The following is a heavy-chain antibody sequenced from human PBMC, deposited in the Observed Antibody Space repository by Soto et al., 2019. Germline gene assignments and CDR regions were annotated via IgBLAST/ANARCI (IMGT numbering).Heavy chain of an antibody. CDR2: IYPGDSGDSGN. CDR3: ARSNRFLEWFRTDYYYYYYYMDV. D-gene: IGHD3-3*01. CDR1: GYSFTNYW. Sequence: PGESMKISCEASGYSFTNYWIGWVRQMTGKGLEWMGSIYPGDSGDSGNRNNPSFQGQVTISVDKSINTAYLQWSSLKASDTAMYYCARSNRFLEWFRTDYYYYYYYMDVWGKGTTVTAP. V-gene: IGHV5-51*01. J-gene: IGHJ6*03.